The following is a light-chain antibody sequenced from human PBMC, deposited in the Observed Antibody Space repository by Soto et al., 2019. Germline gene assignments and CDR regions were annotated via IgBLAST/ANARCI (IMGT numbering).Light chain of an antibody. CDR3: CSYAGSYTWV. J-gene: IGLJ1*01. Sequence: QSALTQPRSVSGSPGQSVTISCTGTSSDVGAYNFVSWYQQHPGKAPKLMIYDVSKRPSGVPDRFSGSKSGNTASLTISGLQAEDGADYYCCSYAGSYTWVFGTGTKLTVL. V-gene: IGLV2-11*01. CDR1: SSDVGAYNF. CDR2: DVS.